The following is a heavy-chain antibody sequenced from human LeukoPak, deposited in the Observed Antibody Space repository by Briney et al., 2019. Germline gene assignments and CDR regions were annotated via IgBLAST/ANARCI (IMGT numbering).Heavy chain of an antibody. J-gene: IGHJ4*02. D-gene: IGHD6-13*01. CDR1: GFTFSSYS. Sequence: GGSLRLSCAASGFTFSSYSMNWVRQAPGKGLEWVSHIRGSSSTIYYADSVKGRFTISRDSAKNSLYLQMDSLRAEDTAVYYCARGHAGYYFDYWGQGTLVTVSS. CDR2: IRGSSSTI. CDR3: ARGHAGYYFDY. V-gene: IGHV3-48*01.